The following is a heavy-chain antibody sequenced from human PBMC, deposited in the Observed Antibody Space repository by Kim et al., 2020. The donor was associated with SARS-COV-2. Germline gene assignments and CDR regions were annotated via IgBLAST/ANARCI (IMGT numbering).Heavy chain of an antibody. V-gene: IGHV4-39*01. J-gene: IGHJ3*02. D-gene: IGHD1-26*01. CDR3: ARALIVTLRAPLEI. Sequence: YDPSLRSRVTISVDTSKNPFSLRLTSVTAADTAVYYCARALIVTLRAPLEIWGQGTVVSVSS.